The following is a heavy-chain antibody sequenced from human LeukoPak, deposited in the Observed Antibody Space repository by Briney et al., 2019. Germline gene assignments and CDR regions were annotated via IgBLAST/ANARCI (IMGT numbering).Heavy chain of an antibody. CDR2: IYHSGST. J-gene: IGHJ6*03. Sequence: PSETLSLTCTVSGGSISSGGYYWSWIRQPPGKGLEWIGYIYHSGSTYYNPSLKSRVTISVDRSKNQFSLKLSSVTAADTAVYYCARVCPARVYAIGGVYYYYMDVWGKGTTVTVSS. V-gene: IGHV4-30-2*01. CDR1: GGSISSGGYY. CDR3: ARVCPARVYAIGGVYYYYMDV. D-gene: IGHD2-8*01.